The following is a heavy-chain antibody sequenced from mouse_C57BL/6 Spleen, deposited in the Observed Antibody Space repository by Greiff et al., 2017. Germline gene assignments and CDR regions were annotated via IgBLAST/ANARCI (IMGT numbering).Heavy chain of an antibody. CDR2: IDPSDSYT. CDR3: ARGVTTVEVAY. Sequence: VQLQQPGAELVKPGASVKLSCKASGYTFTSYWMQWVKQRPGQGLEWIGEIDPSDSYTNYNQKFKGKATLTVDTSSSTAYMQLSSLTSEDSAVYYCARGVTTVEVAYWGQGTLVTVSA. CDR1: GYTFTSYW. J-gene: IGHJ3*01. V-gene: IGHV1-50*01. D-gene: IGHD1-1*01.